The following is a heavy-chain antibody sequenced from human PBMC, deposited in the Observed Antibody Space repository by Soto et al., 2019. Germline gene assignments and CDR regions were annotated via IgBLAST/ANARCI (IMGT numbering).Heavy chain of an antibody. J-gene: IGHJ5*02. CDR3: ASKVLLWFGERGFDP. D-gene: IGHD3-10*01. V-gene: IGHV4-34*01. CDR1: GGSFSGYY. Sequence: SETLSLTCAAYGGSFSGYYWSWIRQPPGKGLEWIGEINHSGSTNYNPSLKSRVTISVDTSKNQFSLKLSSVTAADTAVYYCASKVLLWFGERGFDPWGQGTLVTVSS. CDR2: INHSGST.